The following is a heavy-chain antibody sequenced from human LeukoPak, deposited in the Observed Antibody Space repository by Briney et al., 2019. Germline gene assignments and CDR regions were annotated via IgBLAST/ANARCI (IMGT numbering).Heavy chain of an antibody. J-gene: IGHJ6*03. CDR2: ISSSSSTI. V-gene: IGHV3-48*04. Sequence: GGSLRLSCAASGFTFSSYSMNWVRQAPGKGLEWVSYISSSSSTIYYADSVKGRFTISRDNAKNSLYLQMNSLRAEDTAVYYCARDQLGGDPDDYYYYMDVWGKGTTVTVSS. CDR3: ARDQLGGDPDDYYYYMDV. CDR1: GFTFSSYS. D-gene: IGHD4-17*01.